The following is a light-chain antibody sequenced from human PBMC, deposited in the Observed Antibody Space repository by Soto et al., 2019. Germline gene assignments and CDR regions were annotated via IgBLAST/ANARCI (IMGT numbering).Light chain of an antibody. V-gene: IGLV2-11*01. J-gene: IGLJ1*01. CDR1: SSDVGAHNY. CDR3: GSYGVISV. CDR2: DVN. Sequence: ALTQPRSVSGSPGQSVTISCTGTSSDVGAHNYVSWYQQHPGKAPKLMIYDVNKRPSGVPDRFSGSKSGNTASLTISGLQADDEADYYCGSYGVISVFGTGTKLTVL.